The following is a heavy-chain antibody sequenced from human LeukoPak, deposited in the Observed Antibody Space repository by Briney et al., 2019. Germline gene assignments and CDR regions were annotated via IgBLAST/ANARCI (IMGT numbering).Heavy chain of an antibody. V-gene: IGHV4-39*01. Sequence: PSETLSLTCTVSGGFISSSNYYWGWIRQPPGKGLEWIGSIYYSGNTYYSPSLKSRVTISVDTSKNEISLELSSVTAADTAVYYCATHLGYCVNGLCYTFDNWGQGTLVTVSS. CDR2: IYYSGNT. CDR1: GGFISSSNYY. D-gene: IGHD2-8*01. J-gene: IGHJ4*02. CDR3: ATHLGYCVNGLCYTFDN.